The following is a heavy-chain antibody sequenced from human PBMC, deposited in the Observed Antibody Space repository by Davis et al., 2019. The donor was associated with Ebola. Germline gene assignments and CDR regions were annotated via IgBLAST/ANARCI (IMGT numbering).Heavy chain of an antibody. CDR2: ISSSSSTI. J-gene: IGHJ4*02. Sequence: GESLKISCAASGFTVSTNYMNWVRQAPGKGLEWVSYISSSSSTIYYADSVKGRFAISRDNAKNSLYLQMNSLTDEDTAVYYCARDPGSTYYGAYFDYWGQGTLVTVSA. CDR1: GFTVSTNY. CDR3: ARDPGSTYYGAYFDY. V-gene: IGHV3-48*02. D-gene: IGHD1-26*01.